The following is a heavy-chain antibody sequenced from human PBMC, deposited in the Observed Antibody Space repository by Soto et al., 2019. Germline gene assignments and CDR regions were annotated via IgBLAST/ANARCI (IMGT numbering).Heavy chain of an antibody. J-gene: IGHJ4*02. CDR3: ARLRKLGQKSYFDY. Sequence: GESLTISCTGSGYSFTRYWIGWVRQMPGKGLEWMGIIYPGDSDTRYSPSFQGQVTISADKSISTAYLQWSSLKASDTAMYYCARLRKLGQKSYFDYWGQGTLVTVSS. CDR1: GYSFTRYW. CDR2: IYPGDSDT. D-gene: IGHD1-26*01. V-gene: IGHV5-51*01.